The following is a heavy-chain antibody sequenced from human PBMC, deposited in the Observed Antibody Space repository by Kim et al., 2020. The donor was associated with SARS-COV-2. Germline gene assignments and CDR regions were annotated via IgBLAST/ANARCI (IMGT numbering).Heavy chain of an antibody. Sequence: ASVKVSCKVSGYTLTELSMHWVRQAPGKGLEWMGGFDPEDGETIYAQKFQGRVTMTEDTSTDTDYMELSSLRSEDTAVYYCATGSITIFGVVPRYVMDVWGQGTTVTVS. J-gene: IGHJ6*02. CDR3: ATGSITIFGVVPRYVMDV. CDR2: FDPEDGET. D-gene: IGHD3-3*01. CDR1: GYTLTELS. V-gene: IGHV1-24*01.